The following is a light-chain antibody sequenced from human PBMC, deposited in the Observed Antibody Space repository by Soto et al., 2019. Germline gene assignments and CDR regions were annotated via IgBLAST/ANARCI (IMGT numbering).Light chain of an antibody. CDR3: QQYNSYPWT. J-gene: IGKJ1*01. V-gene: IGKV1-5*03. Sequence: DIQMTQSPSTLSASVGDRVTITCRASQSISNWLAWLQQKPGKAPNLLIYKASSLESGVPSRFSGSGSGTEFTLTISSLQPDDFATYYFQQYNSYPWTFGQGTKVEIK. CDR1: QSISNW. CDR2: KAS.